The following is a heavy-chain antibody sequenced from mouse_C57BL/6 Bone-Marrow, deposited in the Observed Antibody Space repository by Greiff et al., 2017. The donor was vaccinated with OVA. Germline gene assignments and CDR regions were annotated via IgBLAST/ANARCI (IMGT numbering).Heavy chain of an antibody. V-gene: IGHV5-12*01. D-gene: IGHD1-1*01. Sequence: DVHLVESGGGLVQPGGSLKLSCAASGFTFSDYYMYWVRQTPEKRLEWVAYISNGGGSTYYPDTVKGRFTISRDNAKNTLYLQMSRLKSEDTAMYYCARHYYYGSSPYWYFDVWGTGTTVTVSS. CDR1: GFTFSDYY. J-gene: IGHJ1*03. CDR3: ARHYYYGSSPYWYFDV. CDR2: ISNGGGST.